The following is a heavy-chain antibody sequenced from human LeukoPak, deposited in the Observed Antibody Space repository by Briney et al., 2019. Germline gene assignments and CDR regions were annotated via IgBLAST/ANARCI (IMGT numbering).Heavy chain of an antibody. Sequence: ASVKVSCKVSGYTLTELSMHWVRQAPGKGLEWMGGFDPADGETIYAQKFQGRVSMTEDTSTDTAYMELSSLRSEDTAVYYCANLLLEIAVGSGVHGRDVWGQGTTVTVSS. D-gene: IGHD2-2*01. J-gene: IGHJ6*02. V-gene: IGHV1-24*01. CDR3: ANLLLEIAVGSGVHGRDV. CDR1: GYTLTELS. CDR2: FDPADGET.